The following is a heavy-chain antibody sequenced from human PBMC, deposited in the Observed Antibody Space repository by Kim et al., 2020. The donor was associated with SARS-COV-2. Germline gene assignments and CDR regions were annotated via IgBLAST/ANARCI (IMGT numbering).Heavy chain of an antibody. Sequence: ASVKVSCKASGYTFTSYGISWVRQAPGQGLEWMGWISAYNGNTNYAQKLQGRVTMTTDTSTSTAYMELRSLRSDDTAVYYCAKVGLEQWLVGRPYYFDYWGQGTLVTVSS. CDR3: AKVGLEQWLVGRPYYFDY. CDR2: ISAYNGNT. D-gene: IGHD6-19*01. J-gene: IGHJ4*02. V-gene: IGHV1-18*01. CDR1: GYTFTSYG.